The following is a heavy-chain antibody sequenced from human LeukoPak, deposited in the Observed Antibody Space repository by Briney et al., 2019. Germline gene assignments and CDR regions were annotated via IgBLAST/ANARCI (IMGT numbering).Heavy chain of an antibody. CDR2: ISNSGGST. CDR3: AKIELVTNNFDY. D-gene: IGHD2-21*02. V-gene: IGHV3-23*01. J-gene: IGHJ4*02. CDR1: GFTFSTYA. Sequence: GGSLRLSCAASGFTFSTYAMSWVRQAQGKGLDWVSSISNSGGSTYYADSVKGRFTISRDNSKNTLYLQINSLRAEDTAVYYCAKIELVTNNFDYWGQGTLVTVYS.